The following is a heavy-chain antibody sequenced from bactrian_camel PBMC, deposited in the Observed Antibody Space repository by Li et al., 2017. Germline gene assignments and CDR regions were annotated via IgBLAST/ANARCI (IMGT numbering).Heavy chain of an antibody. Sequence: HVQLVESGGGSVQVGGSLRLSCVASGYTWNNYCVAWFRQAPGKEREGVAGIDNMNTESITIYSDSVKGRFTISQDNTRNHAYLQMNNLKSDDTAMYHCVSYGPDCSGPSCRCTWKVAFGYWGQGTQVTVS. J-gene: IGHJ6*01. D-gene: IGHD2*01. V-gene: IGHV3S63*01. CDR2: IDNMNTESIT. CDR3: VSYGPDCSGPSCRCTWKVAFGY. CDR1: GYTWNNYC.